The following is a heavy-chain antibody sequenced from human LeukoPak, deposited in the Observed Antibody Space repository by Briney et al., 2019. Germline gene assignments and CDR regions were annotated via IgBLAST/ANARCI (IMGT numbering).Heavy chain of an antibody. CDR3: AKPGYCITTSCPAAS. Sequence: GGSLRLSCAASGFTFSSYAMSWVRQAPGKGLEWVSAISGGSDNTYYADSVKGRFIISRDNSKNTLYLQMNSLRAEDTAVYYRAKPGYCITTSCPAASWGQGTLVTVSS. V-gene: IGHV3-23*01. J-gene: IGHJ5*02. CDR2: ISGGSDNT. CDR1: GFTFSSYA. D-gene: IGHD2-2*01.